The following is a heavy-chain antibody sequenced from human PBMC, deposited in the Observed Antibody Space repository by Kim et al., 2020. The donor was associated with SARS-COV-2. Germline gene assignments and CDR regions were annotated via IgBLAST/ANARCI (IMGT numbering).Heavy chain of an antibody. CDR1: GYNFPTYW. D-gene: IGHD3-16*01. J-gene: IGHJ4*02. Sequence: GESLKISCKGSGYNFPTYWIGWVRQMPGKGLEWMGIIYPGDSDTRYSPSFQGQVTMSADKSTTTAYLQWSSLKASDTAMYYCARSAGPYDYYFDYWGQGTLVTVSS. V-gene: IGHV5-51*01. CDR3: ARSAGPYDYYFDY. CDR2: IYPGDSDT.